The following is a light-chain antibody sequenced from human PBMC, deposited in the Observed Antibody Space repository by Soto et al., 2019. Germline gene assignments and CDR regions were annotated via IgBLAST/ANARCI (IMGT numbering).Light chain of an antibody. Sequence: QSVLTQPPSASGSPGQSVTISCTGTSSDVGGYNSVSWYQQHPGKAPRLMIYEVNKRPSGVPDRFSGSKSSNTASLTVSGLQAEDEADYYCNSHAGSNNLWVFGGGTKLTVL. J-gene: IGLJ3*02. CDR1: SSDVGGYNS. V-gene: IGLV2-8*01. CDR3: NSHAGSNNLWV. CDR2: EVN.